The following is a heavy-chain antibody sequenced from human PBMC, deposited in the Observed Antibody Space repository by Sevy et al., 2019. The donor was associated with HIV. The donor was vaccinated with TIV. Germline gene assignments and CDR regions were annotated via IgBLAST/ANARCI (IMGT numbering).Heavy chain of an antibody. CDR3: VRHLTNYLYWYFDL. D-gene: IGHD2-8*01. CDR2: LYYGGST. J-gene: IGHJ2*01. Sequence: SETLSLTCTVSGGSISSSDSYWSWIRQPPGKGLEWIGSLYYGGSTYLNPSLKSRVTTSVDTSKNQFSLKLNSVTAADTAVYYCVRHLTNYLYWYFDLWGRGALVTVSS. CDR1: GGSISSSDSY. V-gene: IGHV4-39*01.